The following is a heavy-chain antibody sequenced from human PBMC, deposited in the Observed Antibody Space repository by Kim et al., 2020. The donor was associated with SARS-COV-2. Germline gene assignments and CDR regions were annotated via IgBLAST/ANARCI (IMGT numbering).Heavy chain of an antibody. CDR2: ISSSSSYI. CDR1: GFTFSSYS. Sequence: GGSLRLSCAASGFTFSSYSMNWVRQAPGKGLEWVSSISSSSSYIYYADSVKGRFTISRDNAKNSLYLQMNSLRAEDTAVYYCARDQLRDYDREKADNWFDPWGQGTLVTVSS. J-gene: IGHJ5*02. CDR3: ARDQLRDYDREKADNWFDP. V-gene: IGHV3-21*01. D-gene: IGHD4-17*01.